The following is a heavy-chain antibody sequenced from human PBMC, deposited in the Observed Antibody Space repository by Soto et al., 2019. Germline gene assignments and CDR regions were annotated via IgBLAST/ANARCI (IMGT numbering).Heavy chain of an antibody. CDR2: ISAYNGNT. CDR3: ARRQYYDSWSGYYVYAYGMDV. V-gene: IGHV1-18*01. Sequence: QVQLVQSGAEVKKPGASVKVSCKASGYTFTSYGISWVRQAPGQGLEWMGWISAYNGNTNYAQKLQGRVTMTTDTSTSTAYMELRSLRSDDTAVYYCARRQYYDSWSGYYVYAYGMDVWGQGTTVTVSS. D-gene: IGHD3-3*01. CDR1: GYTFTSYG. J-gene: IGHJ6*02.